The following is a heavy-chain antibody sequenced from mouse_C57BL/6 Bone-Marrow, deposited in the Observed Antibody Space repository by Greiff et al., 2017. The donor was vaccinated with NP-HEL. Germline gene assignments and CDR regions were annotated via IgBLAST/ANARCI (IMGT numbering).Heavy chain of an antibody. V-gene: IGHV1-81*01. CDR1: GYTFTSYG. CDR2: IYPRSGNT. Sequence: QVQLQQSGAELARPGASVKLSCKASGYTFTSYGISWVKQRTGQGLEWIGEIYPRSGNTYYNEKFKGKATLTADKSSSTAYMELRSLTSEDSAVYFCARGRGYPFAYWGQGTLVTVSA. J-gene: IGHJ3*01. D-gene: IGHD2-2*01. CDR3: ARGRGYPFAY.